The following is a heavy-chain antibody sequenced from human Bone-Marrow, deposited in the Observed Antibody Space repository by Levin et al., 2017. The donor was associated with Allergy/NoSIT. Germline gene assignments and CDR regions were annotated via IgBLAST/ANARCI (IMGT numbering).Heavy chain of an antibody. CDR2: ISGSGGST. CDR3: AQRGGLQKHGADY. Sequence: PGGSLRLSCAASGFTFSSYAMSWVRQAPGKGLEWVSAISGSGGSTYYADSVKGRFTISRDNSKNTLYLQMNSLRAEDTAVYYCAQRGGLQKHGADYWGQGTLVTVSS. J-gene: IGHJ4*02. CDR1: GFTFSSYA. D-gene: IGHD5-24*01. V-gene: IGHV3-23*01.